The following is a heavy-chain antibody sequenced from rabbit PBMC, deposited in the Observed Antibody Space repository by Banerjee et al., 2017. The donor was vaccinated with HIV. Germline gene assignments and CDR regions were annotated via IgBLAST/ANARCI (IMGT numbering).Heavy chain of an antibody. CDR1: GIDFSADY. CDR3: ARHRDYVADGGGL. D-gene: IGHD2-1*01. V-gene: IGHV1S40*01. CDR2: IDAGNAYYT. Sequence: QSLQESGGDLVKPEGSLTLTCTASGIDFSADYICWVRQAPGKGLEWIACIDAGNAYYTYYANWAKGRFTISKTSSTTVTLQMTSLTAADTATYFCARHRDYVADGGGLWGQGTLVTVS. J-gene: IGHJ3*01.